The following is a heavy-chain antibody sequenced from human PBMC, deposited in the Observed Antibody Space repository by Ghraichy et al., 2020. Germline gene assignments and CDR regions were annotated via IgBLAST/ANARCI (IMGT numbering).Heavy chain of an antibody. V-gene: IGHV4-34*01. J-gene: IGHJ6*02. CDR2: INHSGST. D-gene: IGHD2-21*02. Sequence: ETLSLTCAVYGGSFSGYYWSWIRQPPGKGLEWIGEINHSGSTNYNPSLKSRVTISVDTSKNQFSLKLSSVTAADTAVYYCASAYCGGDCYSYYYYGMDVWGQGTTVTVSS. CDR1: GGSFSGYY. CDR3: ASAYCGGDCYSYYYYGMDV.